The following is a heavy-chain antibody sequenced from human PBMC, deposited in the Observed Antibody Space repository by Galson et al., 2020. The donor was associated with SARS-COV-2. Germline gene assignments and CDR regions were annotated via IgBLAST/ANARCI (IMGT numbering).Heavy chain of an antibody. D-gene: IGHD6-19*01. CDR2: MNWNGGSI. V-gene: IGHV3-20*04. CDR1: GFTFDDYG. CDR3: ARDPSPRYTSGWSVNYYGMDV. J-gene: IGHJ6*02. Sequence: GESLKISCAASGFTFDDYGMSWVRQAPGTGLEWVSGMNWNGGSIGYADSVKGRFTISRDNAKNALYLQMNSLRAEDTALYFCARDPSPRYTSGWSVNYYGMDVWGQGTTVTVSS.